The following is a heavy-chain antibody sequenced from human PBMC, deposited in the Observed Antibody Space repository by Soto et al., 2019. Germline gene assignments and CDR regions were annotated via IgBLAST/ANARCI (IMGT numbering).Heavy chain of an antibody. CDR3: ARDLLGDDWFDP. V-gene: IGHV3-72*01. D-gene: IGHD3-10*01. CDR2: TRNKANSYTT. J-gene: IGHJ5*02. CDR1: GFTFSDHY. Sequence: GGSLRLSCAASGFTFSDHYMDWVRQAPGKGLEWVGRTRNKANSYTTEYAASVKGRFTISRDDSKNSLYLQMNSLKTEDTAVYYCARDLLGDDWFDPWGQGTLVTVSS.